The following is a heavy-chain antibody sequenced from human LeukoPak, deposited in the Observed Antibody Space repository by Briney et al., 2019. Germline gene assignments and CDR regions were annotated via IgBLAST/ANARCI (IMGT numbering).Heavy chain of an antibody. CDR2: ISNSDFST. Sequence: GGSLRLSCAASGITFSNYAMSWVRQAPGKGLEWVSTISNSDFSTYYADSVKGRFTISRDNSENTLYLQMNSLRAEDTALYYCAKATGYLLWGQGTLVTVSS. D-gene: IGHD5-18*01. J-gene: IGHJ4*02. V-gene: IGHV3-23*01. CDR3: AKATGYLL. CDR1: GITFSNYA.